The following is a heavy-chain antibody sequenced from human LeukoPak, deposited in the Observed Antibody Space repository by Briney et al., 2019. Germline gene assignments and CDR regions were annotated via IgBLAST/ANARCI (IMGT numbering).Heavy chain of an antibody. CDR3: ARGQPYYYDSSGYASAGYMDA. V-gene: IGHV4-30-4*08. Sequence: SETLSLTCTVSGGSISSGDYYWSWIPQPPGKGLKWIGYTYYSGSTYYNPSLKSRVTISVDTSKNQFSLKLSSVTAADTAVYYCARGQPYYYDSSGYASAGYMDAWGKGTTVTVSS. D-gene: IGHD3-22*01. CDR2: TYYSGST. J-gene: IGHJ6*03. CDR1: GGSISSGDYY.